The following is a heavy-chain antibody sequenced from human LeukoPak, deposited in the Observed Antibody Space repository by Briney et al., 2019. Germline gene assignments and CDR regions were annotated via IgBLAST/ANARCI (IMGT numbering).Heavy chain of an antibody. CDR1: GFTFSSYT. V-gene: IGHV3-21*04. CDR3: VRRNLFDY. Sequence: GGSLRLSCTASGFTFSSYTMNWVRQAPGKGLEWVSSITSSSRDIYYGDSVKGRFTISRDDAKNSVYLQMNNLRVQDTAVYYCVRRNLFDYWGQGTLVTVSS. J-gene: IGHJ4*02. CDR2: ITSSSRDI.